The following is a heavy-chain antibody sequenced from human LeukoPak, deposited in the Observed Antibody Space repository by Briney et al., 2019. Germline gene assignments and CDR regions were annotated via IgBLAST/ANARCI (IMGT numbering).Heavy chain of an antibody. V-gene: IGHV4-4*02. Sequence: SETLSLTCGVSGGSITSTNYWTWVRQPPGKGLEWIGEVNLQGSTNYNPSLMGRVAISVDTSEDHISLQLTSVTAADTAVYYCAREGGPYRPLDYSGQGALVTVSS. J-gene: IGHJ4*02. CDR2: VNLQGST. CDR1: GGSITSTNY. CDR3: AREGGPYRPLDY.